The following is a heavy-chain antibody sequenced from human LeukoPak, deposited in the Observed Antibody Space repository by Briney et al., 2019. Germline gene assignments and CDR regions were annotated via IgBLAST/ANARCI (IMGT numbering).Heavy chain of an antibody. CDR3: ASGAYGSESNIDY. CDR1: GYSISSGYY. V-gene: IGHV4-38-2*01. CDR2: IYNSGST. J-gene: IGHJ4*02. D-gene: IGHD3-10*01. Sequence: SETLSLTCAVSGYSISSGYYWGWIRQPPGKGLEWIGSIYNSGSTYYNPSLKSRVTISVDTSKNQFSLKLNSVTAADTAVYYCASGAYGSESNIDYWGQATLVTVSS.